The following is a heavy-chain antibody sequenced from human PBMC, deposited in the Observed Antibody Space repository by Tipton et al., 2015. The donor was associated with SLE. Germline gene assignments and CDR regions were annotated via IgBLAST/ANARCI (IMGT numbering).Heavy chain of an antibody. CDR1: GGTFSNYA. Sequence: QLVQSGAEVKKPGSSVKVSCKASGGTFSNYAISWVRQAPGQGLEWMGGIFPIFGTPNYAQKFQGSVTLTTDESTSTAYMELSSLRSEETAVYYCAISGNYQVFDYWGQGTLVTVPS. V-gene: IGHV1-69*05. CDR3: AISGNYQVFDY. CDR2: IFPIFGTP. J-gene: IGHJ4*02. D-gene: IGHD1-26*01.